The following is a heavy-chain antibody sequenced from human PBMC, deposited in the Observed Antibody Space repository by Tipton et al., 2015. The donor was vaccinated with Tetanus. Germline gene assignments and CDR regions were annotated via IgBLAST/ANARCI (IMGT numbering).Heavy chain of an antibody. D-gene: IGHD2-21*02. J-gene: IGHJ4*02. Sequence: VQLVQSGAEVRKPGESLKISCQGSGYNFSHYSIGWVRQMPGKGLEWMGIIYPDDSDTKYSPSFQGQVTISADKSITTAYLQWSSLRASDTAMYYCARRGGGDLDHWGQGTLVTVSS. CDR3: ARRGGGDLDH. CDR1: GYNFSHYS. CDR2: IYPDDSDT. V-gene: IGHV5-51*01.